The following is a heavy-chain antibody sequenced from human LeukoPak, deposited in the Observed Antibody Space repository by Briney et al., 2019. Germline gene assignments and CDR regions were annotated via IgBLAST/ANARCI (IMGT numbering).Heavy chain of an antibody. CDR2: IIPIFGTA. CDR3: ARDPMPYYDSSGYYY. CDR1: GGTFSSYA. V-gene: IGHV1-69*05. D-gene: IGHD3-22*01. J-gene: IGHJ4*02. Sequence: GASVKVSCKASGGTFSSYAISWVRQAPGQGLEWMGGIIPIFGTANYAQKFQGRVTITTDESTSTAYMELSSLRSEDTAVYYCARDPMPYYDSSGYYYWGQGTLVTVSS.